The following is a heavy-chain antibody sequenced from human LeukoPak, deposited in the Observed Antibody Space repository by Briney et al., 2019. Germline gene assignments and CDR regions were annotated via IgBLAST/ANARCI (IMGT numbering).Heavy chain of an antibody. J-gene: IGHJ4*02. D-gene: IGHD1-14*01. Sequence: SETLSLTCTVSGGSISSSSYYWGWIRQPPGKGLEWIGSIYYSGSTYYNPSLKSRVTISVDTSKNQFSLKLSSVTAADTAVYYCVRTNPWDLTYYFDYWGQGTLVTVSS. CDR2: IYYSGST. V-gene: IGHV4-39*07. CDR3: VRTNPWDLTYYFDY. CDR1: GGSISSSSYY.